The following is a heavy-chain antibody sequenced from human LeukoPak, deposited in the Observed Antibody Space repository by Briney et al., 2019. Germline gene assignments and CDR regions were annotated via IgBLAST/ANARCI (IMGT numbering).Heavy chain of an antibody. D-gene: IGHD6-19*01. CDR3: ARVKGPKRSAGDY. V-gene: IGHV3-11*06. CDR2: ISSSSSYT. J-gene: IGHJ4*02. Sequence: GGSLRLSCAASGFTFSSHVMTWIRQAPGKGLEWVSYISSSSSYTNYADSVKGRFTISRDNAKNSLYLQMNSLRAEDTAVYYCARVKGPKRSAGDYWGQGTLVTVSS. CDR1: GFTFSSHV.